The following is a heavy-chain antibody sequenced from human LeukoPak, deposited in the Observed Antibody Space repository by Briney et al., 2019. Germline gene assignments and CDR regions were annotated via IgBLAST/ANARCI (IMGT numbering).Heavy chain of an antibody. CDR1: GYSFTSYW. D-gene: IGHD4-17*01. Sequence: GESLKISCKGSGYSFTSYWIGWVRQMPGKGPEWMGIIYPGDSDTRYSPSFQGQVTISADKSISTAYLQWSSLKASDTAMYYCARLLPTVPNAFDIWGRGTMVTVSS. CDR2: IYPGDSDT. J-gene: IGHJ3*02. V-gene: IGHV5-51*01. CDR3: ARLLPTVPNAFDI.